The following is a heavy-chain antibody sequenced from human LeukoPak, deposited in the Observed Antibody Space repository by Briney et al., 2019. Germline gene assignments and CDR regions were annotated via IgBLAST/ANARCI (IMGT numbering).Heavy chain of an antibody. CDR3: ARREYSYGLSYY. Sequence: PSETLSLTCAVYGGSFSGYYWSWIRQPPGKGLEWIGEINHSGSTNYNPSLKSRVTISVDTSKNQFSLKLSSVTAADTAVYYCARREYSYGLSYYWGQGTLVTVSS. CDR1: GGSFSGYY. V-gene: IGHV4-34*01. D-gene: IGHD5-18*01. J-gene: IGHJ4*02. CDR2: INHSGST.